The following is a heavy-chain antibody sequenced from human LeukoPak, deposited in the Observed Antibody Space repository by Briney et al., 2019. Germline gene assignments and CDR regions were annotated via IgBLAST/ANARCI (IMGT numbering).Heavy chain of an antibody. D-gene: IGHD3-3*01. Sequence: PGGSLRLSCAASGFTFRSYAMTWVRQAPGKGLEWVSGIGGSGGSTSYADSVKGRFTISRDNSKNTLYLQMNSLRAEDAAVYYRAKSLREEWLSYIFGFMDVWGQGTTVIVFS. CDR3: AKSLREEWLSYIFGFMDV. CDR2: IGGSGGST. V-gene: IGHV3-23*01. J-gene: IGHJ6*02. CDR1: GFTFRSYA.